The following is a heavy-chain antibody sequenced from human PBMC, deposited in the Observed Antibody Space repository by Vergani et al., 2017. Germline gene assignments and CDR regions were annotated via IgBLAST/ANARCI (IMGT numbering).Heavy chain of an antibody. Sequence: QVQLQESGPGLVKPSETLSLTCTVSGGSISSHHWSWIRQPPGKGLEWIGYIYYSGSTNYNPSLKSRVTISVDTSKNQFSLKLSSVTAADTAVYYCARDTYGLIDYWGQGTLVTVSS. V-gene: IGHV4-59*11. CDR1: GGSISSHH. J-gene: IGHJ4*02. CDR3: ARDTYGLIDY. D-gene: IGHD2/OR15-2a*01. CDR2: IYYSGST.